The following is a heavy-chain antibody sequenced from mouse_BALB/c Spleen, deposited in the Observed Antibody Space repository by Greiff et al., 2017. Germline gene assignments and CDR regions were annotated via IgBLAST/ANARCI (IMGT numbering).Heavy chain of an antibody. CDR2: ISSGGSYT. V-gene: IGHV5-9-3*01. J-gene: IGHJ3*01. CDR3: ARQDYGSSSWFAY. CDR1: GFTFSSYA. D-gene: IGHD1-1*01. Sequence: EVKLMESGGGLVKPGGSLKLSCAASGFTFSSYAMSWVRQTPEKRLEWVATISSGGSYTYYPDSVKGRFTISRDNAKNTLYLQMSSLRSEDTAMYYCARQDYGSSSWFAYWGQGTLVTVSA.